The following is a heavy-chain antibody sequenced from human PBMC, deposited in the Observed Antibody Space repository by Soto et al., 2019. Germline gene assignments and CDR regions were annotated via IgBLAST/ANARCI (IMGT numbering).Heavy chain of an antibody. CDR1: GFNFSIYA. CDR2: INWSGEKI. Sequence: EVQLLEAGGGVVQPGGSLKLSCVVSGFNFSIYAMSWVRQAPGKGLEWVSNINWSGEKIDYLDSVEGRFTISRDNSKKTLFLQRNSLRAEDTAIYYCAAIHKRYEHYFDFWGQGTLVTVSS. V-gene: IGHV3-23*01. CDR3: AAIHKRYEHYFDF. D-gene: IGHD2-15*01. J-gene: IGHJ4*02.